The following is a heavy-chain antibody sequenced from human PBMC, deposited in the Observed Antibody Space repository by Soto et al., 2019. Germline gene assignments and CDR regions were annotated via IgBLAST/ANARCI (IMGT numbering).Heavy chain of an antibody. J-gene: IGHJ6*02. CDR1: GGPISSGGYY. Sequence: SETLSLTCTVPGGPISSGGYYWSWIRPHPGKGLEWIGYIYYSGSTYYNPSLKSRVTISVDTSKNQFSLKLSSVTAADTAVYYCAREGVTPSYDYYYGMDVWGQGTTVT. D-gene: IGHD5-18*01. V-gene: IGHV4-31*02. CDR2: IYYSGST. CDR3: AREGVTPSYDYYYGMDV.